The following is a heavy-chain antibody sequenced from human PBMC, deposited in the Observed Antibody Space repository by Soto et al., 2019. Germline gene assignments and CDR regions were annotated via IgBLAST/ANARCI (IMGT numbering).Heavy chain of an antibody. CDR1: GGSISSYY. V-gene: IGHV4-59*01. CDR2: IYYSGST. D-gene: IGHD5-12*01. J-gene: IGHJ5*02. CDR3: ARVATGSWFDP. Sequence: QVQLQESGPGLVKPSETLSLTCTVSGGSISSYYWSWIRQPPGKGLEWIGYIYYSGSTNYNPSLKSRVTISVDTSKNQFSLKLSSVTAADTAVYYCARVATGSWFDPWGQGTLVTVSS.